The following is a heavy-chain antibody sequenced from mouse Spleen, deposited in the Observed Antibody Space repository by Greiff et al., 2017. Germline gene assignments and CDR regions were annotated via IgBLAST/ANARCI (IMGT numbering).Heavy chain of an antibody. CDR2: IWTGGET. CDR3: ARHYDSDWYFDV. J-gene: IGHJ1*01. Sequence: VKLQESGPGLVAPSQSLSITCTVSGFSLTSYAISWVRQPQGEGLEWLGVIWTGGETNYNSALKSRLSIRKDNSKSQVFLEMNSLQTDDTARFYCARHYDSDWYFDVWGAGTTVTVSS. CDR1: GFSLTSYA. V-gene: IGHV2-9-1*01. D-gene: IGHD2-4*01.